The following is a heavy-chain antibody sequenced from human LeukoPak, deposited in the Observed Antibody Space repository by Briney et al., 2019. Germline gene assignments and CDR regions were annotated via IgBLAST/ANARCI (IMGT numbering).Heavy chain of an antibody. D-gene: IGHD3-22*01. CDR3: ARDRRYYYDSSGYPRGIYMDV. CDR2: IYYSGST. J-gene: IGHJ6*03. CDR1: GGSISSYY. Sequence: SETLSLTCTVSGGSISSYYWSWIRQPPGKGLEWIGYIYYSGSTNYNPSLKSRVTISVDTSKNQFSLKLSSVTAADTAVYYCARDRRYYYDSSGYPRGIYMDVWGKGTTVTVSS. V-gene: IGHV4-59*12.